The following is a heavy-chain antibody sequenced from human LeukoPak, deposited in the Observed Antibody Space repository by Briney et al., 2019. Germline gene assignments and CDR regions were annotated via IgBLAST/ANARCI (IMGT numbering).Heavy chain of an antibody. J-gene: IGHJ4*02. CDR3: SRDPTTIARGYFDY. CDR2: IRSKPYGGTT. D-gene: IGHD4-11*01. CDR1: GFTFGDYA. V-gene: IGHV3-49*04. Sequence: GRSLRLSCTASGFTFGDYAMSWVRQAPGKGLEWVGFIRSKPYGGTTEYAASVKDRFTISRDDSKSIAHLQMNSLKIEDTAVYYCSRDPTTIARGYFDYWGQGTLVTVSS.